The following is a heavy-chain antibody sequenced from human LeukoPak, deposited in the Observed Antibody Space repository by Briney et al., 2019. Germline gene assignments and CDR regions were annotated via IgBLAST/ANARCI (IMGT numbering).Heavy chain of an antibody. CDR2: IYSRGST. D-gene: IGHD4-11*01. CDR1: GGSISSYY. V-gene: IGHV4-4*07. CDR3: ARDLAVTTPDGFDI. J-gene: IGHJ3*02. Sequence: PSETLSLTCTVSGGSISSYYWSWIRQPAGKGLEWIGRIYSRGSTKYNPSLKSRVTMSIDTSKNQFSLKLNSVTAADTAGYYCARDLAVTTPDGFDIWGQGTMVTVSS.